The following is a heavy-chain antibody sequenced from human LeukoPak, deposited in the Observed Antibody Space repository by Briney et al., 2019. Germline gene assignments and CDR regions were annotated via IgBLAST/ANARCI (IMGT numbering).Heavy chain of an antibody. Sequence: GSSVKVSCKASGYTFTSYSFSWVRQAPGQGLEWMGWISAYNGNTNYAQNLQGRVTMTTDTSTSTAYMELRSLRSDDTAVYYCAGGYCSGGSCYPYYFDYWGQGTLVTVSS. J-gene: IGHJ4*02. CDR2: ISAYNGNT. V-gene: IGHV1-18*01. CDR3: AGGYCSGGSCYPYYFDY. D-gene: IGHD2-15*01. CDR1: GYTFTSYS.